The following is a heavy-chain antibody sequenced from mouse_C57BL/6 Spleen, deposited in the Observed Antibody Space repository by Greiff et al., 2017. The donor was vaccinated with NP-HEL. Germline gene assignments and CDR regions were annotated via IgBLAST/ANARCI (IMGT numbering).Heavy chain of an antibody. J-gene: IGHJ2*01. Sequence: QVQLKQPGAELVKPGASVKLSCKASGYTFTSYWMQWVKQRPGQGLEWIGEFDPSDSYTNYNQKFKGKATLTVDTSSSTAYMQRSSLTSEDSAVYYCARPGSSPLDYWGQGTTLTVSS. V-gene: IGHV1-50*01. CDR1: GYTFTSYW. CDR2: FDPSDSYT. CDR3: ARPGSSPLDY. D-gene: IGHD1-1*01.